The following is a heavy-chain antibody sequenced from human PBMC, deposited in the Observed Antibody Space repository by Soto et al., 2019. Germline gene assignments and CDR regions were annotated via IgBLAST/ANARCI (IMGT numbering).Heavy chain of an antibody. CDR2: ISWNSGSI. Sequence: GGSLRLSCAASGFTFDDYAMHWVRQAPGKGLEWVSGISWNSGSIGYADSVKGRFTISRDNAKNSLYLQMNSLRAEDTALYYCAKATGYSSSSDAFDIWGQGTMVTVSS. J-gene: IGHJ3*02. D-gene: IGHD6-13*01. V-gene: IGHV3-9*01. CDR3: AKATGYSSSSDAFDI. CDR1: GFTFDDYA.